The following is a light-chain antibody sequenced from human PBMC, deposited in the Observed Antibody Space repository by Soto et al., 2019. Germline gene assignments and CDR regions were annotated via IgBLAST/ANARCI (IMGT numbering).Light chain of an antibody. Sequence: QSALTQPRSVSGSPGQSVTISCTGTSSDVGGYNFVSWFQQHPGKAPKLIIYDVIKRPSGVPHLFSGSKSGNTASLTISGLQAEDEADYFCCSYAGSYTHVFGTGTKVTVL. CDR3: CSYAGSYTHV. J-gene: IGLJ1*01. CDR1: SSDVGGYNF. CDR2: DVI. V-gene: IGLV2-11*01.